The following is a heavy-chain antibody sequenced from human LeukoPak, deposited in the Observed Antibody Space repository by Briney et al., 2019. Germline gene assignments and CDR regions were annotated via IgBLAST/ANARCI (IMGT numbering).Heavy chain of an antibody. CDR1: GYTFTSYD. J-gene: IGHJ6*02. Sequence: ASVKVSCKASGYTFTSYDINWVRQATGQGLEWMGWMNPNSGNTGYAQKFQGRVTMTRNTSISTAYMELSSLRSEDTAVYYCANPRPMTTVTTGDYYGMGVWGQGTTVTVSS. CDR3: ANPRPMTTVTTGDYYGMGV. D-gene: IGHD4-4*01. CDR2: MNPNSGNT. V-gene: IGHV1-8*01.